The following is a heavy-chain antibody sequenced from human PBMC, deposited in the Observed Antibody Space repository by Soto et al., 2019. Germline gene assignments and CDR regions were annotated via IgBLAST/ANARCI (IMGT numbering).Heavy chain of an antibody. CDR1: GGTFSSYA. Sequence: EASVKVSCKASGGTFSSYAISWVRQAPGQGLEWMGGIIPIFGTANYAQKFQGRVTITADESTSTAYMELSSLRSEDTAVYYCARENDSSGYYSPWGQGTLVTVSS. CDR2: IIPIFGTA. D-gene: IGHD3-22*01. CDR3: ARENDSSGYYSP. V-gene: IGHV1-69*13. J-gene: IGHJ5*02.